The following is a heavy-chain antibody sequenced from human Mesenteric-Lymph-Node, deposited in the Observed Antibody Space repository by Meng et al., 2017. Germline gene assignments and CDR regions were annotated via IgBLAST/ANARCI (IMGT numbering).Heavy chain of an antibody. CDR3: ASLTGTTGYYYYGMDV. CDR2: INPSGGST. J-gene: IGHJ6*01. D-gene: IGHD1-7*01. V-gene: IGHV1-46*01. CDR1: GYTFTSYY. Sequence: ASVKVSCKASGYTFTSYYMHWVRQAPGQGLEWMGIINPSGGSTSYAQKFQGRVTITADESTSTAYMELSSLRSEDTAVYYCASLTGTTGYYYYGMDVWGQAITV.